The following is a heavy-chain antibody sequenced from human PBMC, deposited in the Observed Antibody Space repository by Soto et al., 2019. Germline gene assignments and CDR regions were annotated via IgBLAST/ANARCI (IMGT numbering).Heavy chain of an antibody. D-gene: IGHD5-12*01. V-gene: IGHV2-5*01. J-gene: IGHJ4*02. CDR2: IYWNDDK. CDR3: AHSNGGYEIIYFDF. CDR1: GFSLTTAGVA. Sequence: QITLKESGPTLVKPTQTLTLTCTFSGFSLTTAGVAVGWIRQPPGVALEWLGLIYWNDDKRFSPSLKTRLTIAGDTSRNQVVLSLTNMDPGDTATYFCAHSNGGYEIIYFDFWGQGAPVTGSS.